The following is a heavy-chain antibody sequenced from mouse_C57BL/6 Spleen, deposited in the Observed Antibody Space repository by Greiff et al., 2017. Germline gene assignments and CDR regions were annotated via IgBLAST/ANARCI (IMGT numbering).Heavy chain of an antibody. CDR2: IDPETGGT. V-gene: IGHV1-15*01. CDR1: GYTFTDYE. D-gene: IGHD4-1*01. J-gene: IGHJ2*01. Sequence: QVQLQQSGAELVRPGASVTLSCKASGYTFTDYEMHWVKQTPVHGLEWIGAIDPETGGTAYNQKFKGKAILTADKASSTAYMELRSLTSEDSAVYYCTRGLGREGYWGQGTTLSVAS. CDR3: TRGLGREGY.